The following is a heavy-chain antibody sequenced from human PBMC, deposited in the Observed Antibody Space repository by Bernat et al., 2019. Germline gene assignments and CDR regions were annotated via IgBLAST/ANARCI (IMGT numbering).Heavy chain of an antibody. J-gene: IGHJ2*01. CDR2: IKQDGSEK. D-gene: IGHD3-22*01. CDR1: GFTFSSYW. V-gene: IGHV3-7*01. Sequence: EVQLVESGGGLVQPGGSLRLSCAASGFTFSSYWMSWVRQAPGKGLEWVANIKQDGSEKYKVDSVKGRFTISRDNAKNSLYLQMNSLRAEDTAVYYCARVITGVRWYFDLWGRGTLVTVSS. CDR3: ARVITGVRWYFDL.